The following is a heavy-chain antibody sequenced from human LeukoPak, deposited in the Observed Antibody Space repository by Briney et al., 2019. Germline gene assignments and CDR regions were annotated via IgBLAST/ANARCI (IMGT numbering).Heavy chain of an antibody. CDR2: IYPGDSDT. CDR3: AREIYCSSTSCDDY. D-gene: IGHD2-2*01. Sequence: GESLKISCKVSGYSFPSYWITWVRQMPGKGLEWMGIIYPGDSDTRYSPSFQGQATISADKSISTAYLQWSSLKASDTAMYYCAREIYCSSTSCDDYWGQGTLVTVSS. V-gene: IGHV5-51*01. J-gene: IGHJ4*02. CDR1: GYSFPSYW.